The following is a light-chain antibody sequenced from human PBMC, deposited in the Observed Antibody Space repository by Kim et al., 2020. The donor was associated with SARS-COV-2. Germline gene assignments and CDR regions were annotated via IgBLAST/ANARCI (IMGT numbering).Light chain of an antibody. Sequence: STSVGDRVTITCRASQSISSYLNWYQQKPGKAPKLLIYAESSLQSGVPPRFSGSGSGTDFTLTISSLQPEDFATYYCQQSYNTPYTFGQGTKLEIK. CDR1: QSISSY. CDR3: QQSYNTPYT. J-gene: IGKJ2*01. V-gene: IGKV1-39*01. CDR2: AES.